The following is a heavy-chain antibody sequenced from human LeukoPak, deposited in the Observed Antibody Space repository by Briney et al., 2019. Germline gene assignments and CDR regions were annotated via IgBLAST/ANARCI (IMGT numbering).Heavy chain of an antibody. Sequence: GGSLRLSCAASGFTFSSYSMNWVRQAPGKGLEWVSSISSSGSYIYYADSVKGRFTISRDNAKNSLYLQMNSLRAEDTAVYYCASGGSSWYPGWYFDLWGRGTLVTVSS. D-gene: IGHD6-13*01. CDR3: ASGGSSWYPGWYFDL. J-gene: IGHJ2*01. CDR1: GFTFSSYS. CDR2: ISSSGSYI. V-gene: IGHV3-21*01.